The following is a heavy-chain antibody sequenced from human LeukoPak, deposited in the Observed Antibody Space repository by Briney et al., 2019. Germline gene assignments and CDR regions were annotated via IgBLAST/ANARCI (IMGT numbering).Heavy chain of an antibody. V-gene: IGHV4-34*01. CDR1: GGSFCGFY. J-gene: IGHJ4*01. Sequence: SETLSLTCAVYGGSFCGFYWSWIRQPPGKGLEWIGEINHSGSTNYNPSLKSRVTISVDTSKNQFSLKLSSVTAADTAVYYCANYDYWGQGTLVTVSS. CDR3: ANYDY. CDR2: INHSGST.